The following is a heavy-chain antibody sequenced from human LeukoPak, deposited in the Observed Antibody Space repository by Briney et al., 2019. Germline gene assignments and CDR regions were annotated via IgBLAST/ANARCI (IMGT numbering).Heavy chain of an antibody. CDR2: ISYDGSNK. D-gene: IGHD2-2*01. V-gene: IGHV3-30-3*01. CDR3: ASIIVVVPAATHRHVYAFDI. CDR1: GFTFSSYA. Sequence: PGRSLRLSCAASGFTFSSYAMHWVRQAPGKGLEWVAVISYDGSNKYYADSVKGRFTISRDNSKNTLYLQMNSLRAEDTAVYYCASIIVVVPAATHRHVYAFDIWGQGTMVTVSS. J-gene: IGHJ3*02.